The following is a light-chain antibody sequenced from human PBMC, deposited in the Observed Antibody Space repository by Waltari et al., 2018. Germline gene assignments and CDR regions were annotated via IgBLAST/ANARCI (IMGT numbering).Light chain of an antibody. CDR1: QSVSRS. J-gene: IGKJ4*01. Sequence: EIVLTQSPATLSLSPGERVTLSCRASQSVSRSLGWFLQKPGQAPKLLIYEASNRAPGLPGRFSGSGFGRDFTLTIRSLEPEDFGVYYCQQRSVWPVTFGGGTKLEI. CDR2: EAS. V-gene: IGKV3-11*02. CDR3: QQRSVWPVT.